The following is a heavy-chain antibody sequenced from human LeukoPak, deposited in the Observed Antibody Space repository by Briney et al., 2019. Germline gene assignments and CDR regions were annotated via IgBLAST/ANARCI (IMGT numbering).Heavy chain of an antibody. D-gene: IGHD6-13*01. Sequence: ASVKVSCKASGYTFTSYGISWVRQAPGQGLEWMGWMNPNSGNTGYAQKFQGRVTITRNTSISTAYMELSSLRSEDTAVYYCARNGILIAAFHPSRAFDIWGQGTMVTVSS. V-gene: IGHV1-8*03. CDR2: MNPNSGNT. J-gene: IGHJ3*02. CDR3: ARNGILIAAFHPSRAFDI. CDR1: GYTFTSYG.